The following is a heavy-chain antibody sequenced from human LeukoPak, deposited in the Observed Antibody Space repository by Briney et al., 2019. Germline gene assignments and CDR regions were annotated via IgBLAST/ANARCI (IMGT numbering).Heavy chain of an antibody. Sequence: ASVKVSCKASGYTFTTYDINWGRQATGQGLEWMGWMNPNSGNTGYAQKFQGRVTMTRNISISTAYMELSSLRSEDTAVYYCARGRTGRWFDPLGPGTLVTVSS. CDR1: GYTFTTYD. V-gene: IGHV1-8*01. CDR2: MNPNSGNT. CDR3: ARGRTGRWFDP. J-gene: IGHJ5*02. D-gene: IGHD1-14*01.